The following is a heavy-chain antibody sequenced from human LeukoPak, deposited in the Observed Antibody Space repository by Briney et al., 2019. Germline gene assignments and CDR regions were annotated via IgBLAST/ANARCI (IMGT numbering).Heavy chain of an antibody. CDR2: INPSGGST. CDR1: GYTFTSYY. Sequence: ASVKVSCKASGYTFTSYYMHWVRQAPGQGLEWMRLINPSGGSTSYAQKFQGRVTMTRDTSTSTVYMELSSLRSEDTAVYYCARDAYDSSGYYYGVTYTRGAFDYWXQGTLVTVSS. J-gene: IGHJ4*02. D-gene: IGHD3-22*01. V-gene: IGHV1-46*01. CDR3: ARDAYDSSGYYYGVTYTRGAFDY.